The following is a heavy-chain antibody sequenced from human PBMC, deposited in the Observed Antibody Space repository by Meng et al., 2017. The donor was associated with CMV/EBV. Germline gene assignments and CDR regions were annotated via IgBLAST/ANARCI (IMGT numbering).Heavy chain of an antibody. D-gene: IGHD3-3*01. Sequence: GESLKISCAASGFTFSSYEMNWVRQAPGKGLEWVSYISSSGSTIYYADSVKGRFTISRDNAKNSLYLQMNSLRAEDTAVYYCASGGDITFGVVIMSHYYYYGMDVWGQGTTVTVSS. CDR1: GFTFSSYE. CDR3: ASGGDITFGVVIMSHYYYYGMDV. CDR2: ISSSGSTI. V-gene: IGHV3-48*03. J-gene: IGHJ6*02.